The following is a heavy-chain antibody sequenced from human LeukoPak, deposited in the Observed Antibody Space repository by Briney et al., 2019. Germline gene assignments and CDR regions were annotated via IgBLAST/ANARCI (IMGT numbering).Heavy chain of an antibody. D-gene: IGHD1-26*01. CDR2: ISGSGGST. CDR1: GFTFSSYA. V-gene: IGHV3-23*01. CDR3: AGSGSYNDAFDI. Sequence: GGSLRLSCAASGFTFSSYAMSWVRQAPGKGLEWVSAISGSGGSTYYADSVKGRFTTSRDNSKNTLYLQMNSLRAEDTAVYYCAGSGSYNDAFDIWGQGTMVTVSS. J-gene: IGHJ3*02.